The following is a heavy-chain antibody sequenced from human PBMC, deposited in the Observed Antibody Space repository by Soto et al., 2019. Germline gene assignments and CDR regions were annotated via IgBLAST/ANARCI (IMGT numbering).Heavy chain of an antibody. J-gene: IGHJ4*02. V-gene: IGHV1-3*01. D-gene: IGHD2-15*01. CDR2: INAGNGNT. CDR3: ARDLPMVVAATQDFDY. CDR1: GYTFTSYA. Sequence: QVQLVQSGAEVKKPGASVKVSCKASGYTFTSYAMHWVRQAPGQRLEWMGWINAGNGNTKYSQKFQGRVTITRDTSASTAYMELSSLRSEDTAVYYCARDLPMVVAATQDFDYWGQGTLVTVSS.